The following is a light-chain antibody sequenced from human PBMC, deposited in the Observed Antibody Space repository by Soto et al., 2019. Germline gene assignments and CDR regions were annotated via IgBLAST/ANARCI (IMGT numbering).Light chain of an antibody. CDR2: GAF. Sequence: EIELTQSPGTLSLSPGERATLSCRASQSLSRNYLAWYQQKPGQAPRRLIFGAFIRATGIPDRFSGSGSGTDFTLTISRLEPEDFAVYYCQQYDNSPLTFGQGTRLEIK. V-gene: IGKV3-20*01. CDR3: QQYDNSPLT. CDR1: QSLSRNY. J-gene: IGKJ5*01.